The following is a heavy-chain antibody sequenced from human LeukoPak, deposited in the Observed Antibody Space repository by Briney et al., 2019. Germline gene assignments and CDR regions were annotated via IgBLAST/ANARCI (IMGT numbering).Heavy chain of an antibody. CDR1: GFAFNSYD. J-gene: IGHJ4*02. Sequence: GGSLRLSCAPSGFAFNSYDMTWVRRASGKGLEWVSLITTDTYYADSVRGRFTISRDNSKNTLYLQMNSLRADDTAVYYCAKAGSGHYYDYWGREPWSPSPQ. CDR2: ITTDT. D-gene: IGHD3-22*01. CDR3: AKAGSGHYYDY. V-gene: IGHV3-23*01.